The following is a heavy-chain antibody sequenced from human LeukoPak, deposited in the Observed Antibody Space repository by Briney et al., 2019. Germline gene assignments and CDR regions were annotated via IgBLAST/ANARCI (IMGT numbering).Heavy chain of an antibody. V-gene: IGHV1-24*01. CDR2: FDPEDGET. CDR3: AVYSGSRDYYYYYMDV. D-gene: IGHD1-26*01. J-gene: IGHJ6*03. Sequence: ASVKVSCKVSGYTLTELSMHWVRQAPGKGLEWMGGFDPEDGETIYAQKFQGRVTMTEDTSTDTAYMALSSLRSEDTAVYYCAVYSGSRDYYYYYMDVWGKGTTVTVSS. CDR1: GYTLTELS.